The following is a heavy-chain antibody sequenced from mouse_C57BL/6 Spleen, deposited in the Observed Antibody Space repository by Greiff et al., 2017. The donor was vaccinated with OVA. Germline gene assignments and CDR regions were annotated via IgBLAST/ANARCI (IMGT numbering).Heavy chain of an antibody. CDR1: GFTFSSYG. V-gene: IGHV5-6*01. Sequence: EVMLVESGGDLVKPGGSLKLSCAASGFTFSSYGMSWVRQTPDRRLEWVATISSGGSYTYYPDSVKGRFTISRDNAKNTLYLQMSSLKSEDTAMYYCARHYYDKGYYFDYWGQGTTLTVSS. J-gene: IGHJ2*01. D-gene: IGHD1-1*01. CDR3: ARHYYDKGYYFDY. CDR2: ISSGGSYT.